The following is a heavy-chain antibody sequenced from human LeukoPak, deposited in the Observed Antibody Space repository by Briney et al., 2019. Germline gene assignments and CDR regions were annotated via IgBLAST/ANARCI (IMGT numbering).Heavy chain of an antibody. Sequence: GGSLRLSCAASGFTVSSNYMSWVRQAPGKGLEWVSVIYSGGSTYYADSVKGRFTISRDNSKNTLYLQMNSLRAEDTAVYYCARDLYNGYGDNGYFDYWGQGTLVTVSS. CDR2: IYSGGST. D-gene: IGHD4-17*01. J-gene: IGHJ4*02. CDR1: GFTVSSNY. V-gene: IGHV3-66*02. CDR3: ARDLYNGYGDNGYFDY.